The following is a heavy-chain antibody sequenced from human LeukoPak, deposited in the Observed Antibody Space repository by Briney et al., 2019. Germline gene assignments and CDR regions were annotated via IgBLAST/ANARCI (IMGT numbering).Heavy chain of an antibody. CDR3: AKDWLQYYDSSGYTFDY. J-gene: IGHJ4*02. Sequence: QTGGSLRLSCAASGFTFSSYAMSWVRQAPGKGLEWVSVISGSGGSTYYADSVKGRFTISRDNSKNTLYLQMNSLRAEDTAVYYCAKDWLQYYDSSGYTFDYWGQGTLVTVSS. CDR1: GFTFSSYA. D-gene: IGHD3-22*01. CDR2: ISGSGGST. V-gene: IGHV3-23*01.